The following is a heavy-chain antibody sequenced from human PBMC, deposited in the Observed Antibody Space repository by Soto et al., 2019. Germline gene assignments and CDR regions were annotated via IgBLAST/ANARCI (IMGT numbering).Heavy chain of an antibody. V-gene: IGHV1-69*06. Sequence: GASVKVSCKASGGTFSSYAISWVRQAPGQGLEWMGGIIPIFGTANYAQKFQGRVTITADKSTSTAYMELSSLRSEDTAVYYCARGPRLYSSGWYDYWGQGTLVTVSS. D-gene: IGHD6-19*01. CDR2: IIPIFGTA. CDR1: GGTFSSYA. CDR3: ARGPRLYSSGWYDY. J-gene: IGHJ4*02.